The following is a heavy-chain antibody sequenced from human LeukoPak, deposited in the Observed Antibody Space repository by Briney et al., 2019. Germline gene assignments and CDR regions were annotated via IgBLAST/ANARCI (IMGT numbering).Heavy chain of an antibody. CDR1: GYTFTSYG. V-gene: IGHV1-18*01. J-gene: IGHJ5*02. Sequence: EASVKVSCKASGYTFTSYGISWVRQAPGQGLEWMGWISAYNGNTNYAQKFQGRVTMTRDTSISTAYMELRRLRSDDTAVYYCARDSWSTSDWFDPWGQGTLVTVSS. CDR3: ARDSWSTSDWFDP. CDR2: ISAYNGNT.